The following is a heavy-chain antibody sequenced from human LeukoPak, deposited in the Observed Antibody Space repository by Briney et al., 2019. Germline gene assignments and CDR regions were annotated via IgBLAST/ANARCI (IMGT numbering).Heavy chain of an antibody. CDR2: IIPIFGTA. CDR3: ARSPRAMAIFDY. Sequence: SVKDSCMASLGTFSSYVISGVRPAPGQGLEWMGGIIPIFGTANYAQKLQGRVTITADESTSTAYMELSSLRSEDTAVYYCARSPRAMAIFDYWGQGTLVTVSS. J-gene: IGHJ4*02. CDR1: LGTFSSYV. D-gene: IGHD5-18*01. V-gene: IGHV1-69*13.